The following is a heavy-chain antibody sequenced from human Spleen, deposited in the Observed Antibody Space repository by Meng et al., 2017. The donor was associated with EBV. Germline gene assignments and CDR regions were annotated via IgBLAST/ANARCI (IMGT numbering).Heavy chain of an antibody. V-gene: IGHV1-69*01. CDR2: IIPIFGTA. CDR3: ARGGSSWYRWFDP. D-gene: IGHD6-13*01. J-gene: IGHJ5*02. Sequence: QVQLVKSGTEVKKPGASVKVSCKASGYTFRKYAISWVRQAPGQGLEWMGGIIPIFGTANYAQKFQGRVTITADESTSTAYMELSSLRSEDTAVYYCARGGSSWYRWFDPWGQGTLVTVSS. CDR1: GYTFRKYA.